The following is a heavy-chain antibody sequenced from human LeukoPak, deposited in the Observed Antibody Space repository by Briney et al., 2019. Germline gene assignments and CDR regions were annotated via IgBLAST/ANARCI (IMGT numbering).Heavy chain of an antibody. V-gene: IGHV4-59*11. D-gene: IGHD5-12*01. Sequence: SETLSLTCAVSADSFSSHYWTWIRQPPGKGLEWIGYISYIGSTNYNPTLKSRVTILVDRSKSQFSLKLRSVTAADTAVYYCARGLVLATDDAFDIWGPGTMVTVSS. CDR1: ADSFSSHY. CDR2: ISYIGST. CDR3: ARGLVLATDDAFDI. J-gene: IGHJ3*02.